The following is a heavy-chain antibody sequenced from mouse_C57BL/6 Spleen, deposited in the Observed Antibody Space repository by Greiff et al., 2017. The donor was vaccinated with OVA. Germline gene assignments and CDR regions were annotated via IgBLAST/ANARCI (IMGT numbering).Heavy chain of an antibody. Sequence: VQLQQSGPELVKPGASVKISCKASGYSFTGYYMNWVKQSPEKSLEWIGEINPSTGGTTYNQKFKAKATLTVDKSSSTAYMQLKSLTSEDSAVYYCARERAAQASRDYAMDYWGQGTSVTVSS. D-gene: IGHD3-2*02. CDR1: GYSFTGYY. J-gene: IGHJ4*01. CDR2: INPSTGGT. CDR3: ARERAAQASRDYAMDY. V-gene: IGHV1-42*01.